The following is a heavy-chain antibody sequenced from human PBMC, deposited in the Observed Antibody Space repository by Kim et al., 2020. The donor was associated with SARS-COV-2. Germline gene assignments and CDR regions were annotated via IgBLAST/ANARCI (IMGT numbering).Heavy chain of an antibody. D-gene: IGHD3-16*01. CDR3: ARDLPFGTSAFDI. V-gene: IGHV6-1*01. J-gene: IGHJ3*02. Sequence: YAVSVKSRITTNPDSSKHLFSLQLNSVTPEDTAVYYCARDLPFGTSAFDIWGQGTMVTVSS.